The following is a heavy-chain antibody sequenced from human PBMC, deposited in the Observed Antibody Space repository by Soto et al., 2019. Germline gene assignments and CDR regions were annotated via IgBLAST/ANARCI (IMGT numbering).Heavy chain of an antibody. J-gene: IGHJ4*01. CDR2: IHYSGST. CDR1: GGSISNGGYY. D-gene: IGHD3-10*01. CDR3: ARVRGSGSYAAYYFDS. V-gene: IGHV4-31*03. Sequence: PSETLSLTCTVSGGSISNGGYYWNWVRQHPGKDLEWIGYIHYSGSTWYNPSLESRVTISVDTSKDQFSLKLRSVTAADTAVYYCARVRGSGSYAAYYFDSWGQGTLVTVSS.